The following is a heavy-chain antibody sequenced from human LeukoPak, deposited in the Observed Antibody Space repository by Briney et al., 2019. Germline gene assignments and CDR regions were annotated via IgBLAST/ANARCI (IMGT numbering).Heavy chain of an antibody. D-gene: IGHD6-19*01. V-gene: IGHV3-11*01. CDR1: GFTFSDYY. Sequence: GGSLRLSCAASGFTFSDYYMSWIRRAPGKGLEWVSYISSSGSTIYYADSVKGRFTISRDNAKNSLYLQMNSLRAEDTAVYYCARAGSSGWANWFDPWGQGTLVTVSS. CDR2: ISSSGSTI. J-gene: IGHJ5*02. CDR3: ARAGSSGWANWFDP.